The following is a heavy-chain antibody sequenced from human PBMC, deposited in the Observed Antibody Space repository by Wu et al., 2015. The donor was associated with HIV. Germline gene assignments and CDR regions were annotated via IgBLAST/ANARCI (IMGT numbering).Heavy chain of an antibody. J-gene: IGHJ4*02. CDR3: ALFEGIAARTYFDY. CDR1: GGTFSYSA. V-gene: IGHV1-69*13. CDR2: IIPIFGKT. Sequence: QAQLVQSGAEVKKPGSSVKVSCKASGGTFSYSAIAWVRQAPGQGLEWMGRIIPIFGKTNYAQKFQGRVTITADESSTTAYMELSSLRSEDTAVYYCALFEGIAARTYFDYWGQGTLVTVSS. D-gene: IGHD6-6*01.